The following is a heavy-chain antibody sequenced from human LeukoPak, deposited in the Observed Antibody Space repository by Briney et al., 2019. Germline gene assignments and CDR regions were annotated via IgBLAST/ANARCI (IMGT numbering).Heavy chain of an antibody. D-gene: IGHD4/OR15-4a*01. CDR3: ARAAWRGSNYRDAFDI. J-gene: IGHJ3*02. CDR2: IYYTGTT. CDR1: GGSISSGGDY. Sequence: PSETLSLTCTVSGGSISSGGDYWSLSRQHPGKGLEWIGYIYYTGTTYYNPSLKSRLTISVDTSKNQFSLNLSSMAAADMAVYYCARAAWRGSNYRDAFDIWGQGTVVTVSS. V-gene: IGHV4-31*03.